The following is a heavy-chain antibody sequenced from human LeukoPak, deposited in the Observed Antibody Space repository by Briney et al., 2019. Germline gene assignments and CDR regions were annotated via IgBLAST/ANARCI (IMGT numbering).Heavy chain of an antibody. D-gene: IGHD2-15*01. J-gene: IGHJ5*02. V-gene: IGHV3-48*03. Sequence: PGGSLRLSCAASGFTFSSYEMNWVRQAPGKGLEWVSYISSSGSTIYYADSVKGRFTISRDNAKNSLYLQMNSLRAEDTAVYYCARDMDIVVVVAATPGWFDPWGQGTLVTVSS. CDR3: ARDMDIVVVVAATPGWFDP. CDR1: GFTFSSYE. CDR2: ISSSGSTI.